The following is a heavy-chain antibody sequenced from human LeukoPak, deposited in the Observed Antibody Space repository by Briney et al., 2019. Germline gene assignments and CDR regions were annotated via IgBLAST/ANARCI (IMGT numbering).Heavy chain of an antibody. Sequence: SVKGSCKASGGTFSSDAISWVRQAPGQGLEWRGGIIPILVIANYAQKFQGRVTITADKSTTTAYMELSSLRSEDTAVYYCARGKFPSIAVAGTFDYWGQATLVTVSS. CDR1: GGTFSSDA. CDR3: ARGKFPSIAVAGTFDY. D-gene: IGHD6-19*01. CDR2: IIPILVIA. J-gene: IGHJ4*02. V-gene: IGHV1-69*10.